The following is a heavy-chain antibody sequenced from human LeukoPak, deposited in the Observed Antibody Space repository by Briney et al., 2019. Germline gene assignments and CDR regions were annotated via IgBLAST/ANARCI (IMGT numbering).Heavy chain of an antibody. CDR3: AKARGQCLVDFDY. CDR2: IRYDGSNK. Sequence: GGSLRLSRAASGFTFSSYGKHWVRQAPGKGLEWVAFIRYDGSNKYYADSVKGRFTISRDNSKNTLYLQMNSLRAEDTAVYYCAKARGQCLVDFDYWGQGTLVTVSS. CDR1: GFTFSSYG. D-gene: IGHD6-19*01. J-gene: IGHJ4*02. V-gene: IGHV3-30*02.